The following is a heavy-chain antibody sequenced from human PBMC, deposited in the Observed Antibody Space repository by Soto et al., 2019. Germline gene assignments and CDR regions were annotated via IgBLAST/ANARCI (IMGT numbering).Heavy chain of an antibody. CDR2: IRKRINSYTT. J-gene: IGHJ4*02. V-gene: IGHV3-72*01. Sequence: EVQLVESGGGLVQPGGSLRLSCAASGLTFSDRYMDWVRQAPGKGLEWVGRIRKRINSYTTEYAASVKGRFTISRDDSTNSLYLKMSSLETEDTAVYYCTTVTTVDYYFDYWGQGTLGTVSS. D-gene: IGHD4-17*01. CDR3: TTVTTVDYYFDY. CDR1: GLTFSDRY.